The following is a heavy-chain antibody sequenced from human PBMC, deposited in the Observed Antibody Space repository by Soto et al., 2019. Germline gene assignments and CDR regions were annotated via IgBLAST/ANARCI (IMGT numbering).Heavy chain of an antibody. D-gene: IGHD2-2*02. CDR1: GYSFTSYW. CDR3: ATVGCSSTSCYTPDPYDYGDYGDAFDI. J-gene: IGHJ3*02. CDR2: IYPGYSDT. Sequence: GESLKISCKGSGYSFTSYWIGWVRQMPGKGLEWMGIIYPGYSDTRYSPSFQGQVTISADKSISTAYLQWSSLKASDTAMYYCATVGCSSTSCYTPDPYDYGDYGDAFDIWGQGTMVTVSS. V-gene: IGHV5-51*01.